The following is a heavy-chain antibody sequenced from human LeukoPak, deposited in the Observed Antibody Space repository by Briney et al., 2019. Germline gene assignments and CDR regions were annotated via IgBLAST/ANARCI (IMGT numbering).Heavy chain of an antibody. CDR2: IYWDNDK. CDR3: AHSSFGSGTYYTDWFDS. V-gene: IGHV2-5*08. Sequence: TLSLTCTVSGGSISSYYWSWIRQPPGKALEWLALIYWDNDKRYSPSLKNRLTITKDTSKKEVVLTMTDMDPVDTATYYCAHSSFGSGTYYTDWFDSWGQGALVTVSS. CDR1: GGSISSYYW. D-gene: IGHD3-10*01. J-gene: IGHJ5*01.